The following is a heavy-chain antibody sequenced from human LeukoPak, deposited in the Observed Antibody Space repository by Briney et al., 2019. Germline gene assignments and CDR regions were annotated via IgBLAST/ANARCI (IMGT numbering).Heavy chain of an antibody. CDR3: AKEIWFGELLDAFDI. CDR2: IYSGGST. V-gene: IGHV3-53*01. D-gene: IGHD3-10*01. CDR1: GFTVSSNY. J-gene: IGHJ3*02. Sequence: GGSLRLSCAASGFTVSSNYMSWVRHAPGKGLEWVSVIYSGGSTSYADSVKGRFTISRDNSKNTVYLQMNSLRAEDTAVYYCAKEIWFGELLDAFDIWGQGTMVTASS.